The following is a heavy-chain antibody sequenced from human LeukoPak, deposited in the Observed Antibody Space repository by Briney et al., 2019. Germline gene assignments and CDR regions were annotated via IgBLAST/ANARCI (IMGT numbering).Heavy chain of an antibody. J-gene: IGHJ4*02. V-gene: IGHV3-30*03. Sequence: GGSLRLSCAASGFTFSSYGMHWVRQAPGKGLEWVAVISYDGINKYYADSVKGRFTISRDNSKNTLYLQMNSLRAEDTAVYYCASPFHSSSWYAVFGYWGQGTLVTVSS. D-gene: IGHD6-13*01. CDR1: GFTFSSYG. CDR3: ASPFHSSSWYAVFGY. CDR2: ISYDGINK.